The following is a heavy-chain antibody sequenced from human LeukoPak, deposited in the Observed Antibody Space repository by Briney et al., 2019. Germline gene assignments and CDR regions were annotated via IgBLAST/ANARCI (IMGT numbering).Heavy chain of an antibody. CDR1: GFTFSSYV. CDR3: ARGSPVRRILLWFGGNWFDP. J-gene: IGHJ5*02. Sequence: GGSLRLSCAASGFTFSSYVMHWVRQAPGKGLEWVAIISYDGSNEYYADSVKGRFTISRDNSKNTLYLQMNSLRAEDTAVYYCARGSPVRRILLWFGGNWFDPWGQGTLITVSS. CDR2: ISYDGSNE. V-gene: IGHV3-30*04. D-gene: IGHD3-10*01.